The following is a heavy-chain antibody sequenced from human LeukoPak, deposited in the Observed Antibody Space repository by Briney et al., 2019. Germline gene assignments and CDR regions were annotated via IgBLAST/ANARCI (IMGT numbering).Heavy chain of an antibody. J-gene: IGHJ4*02. V-gene: IGHV3-74*01. Sequence: GGSLRLSCAASGFTLSTYWMHWVRQAPGKGLMWVSRIEGDGNRITYADSVKGRFTISRDNAKNTLYLQMNSLRAEDTAVYYCTRDWRNLGYDYWGQGTLVTVSS. CDR2: IEGDGNRI. D-gene: IGHD5-12*01. CDR1: GFTLSTYW. CDR3: TRDWRNLGYDY.